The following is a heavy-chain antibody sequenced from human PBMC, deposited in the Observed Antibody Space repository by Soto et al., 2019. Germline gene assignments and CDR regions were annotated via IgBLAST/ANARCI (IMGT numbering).Heavy chain of an antibody. J-gene: IGHJ4*02. D-gene: IGHD3-10*01. CDR3: AKPLWCGELLHAFDY. Sequence: GGSLRLSCAASGFTFSSYAMSWVRQAPGKGLEWVSAISGSGGSTYYADSVKGRFTISRDNSKNTLYLQMNSLRAEDTAVYYCAKPLWCGELLHAFDYWGQGTLVTVSS. CDR1: GFTFSSYA. CDR2: ISGSGGST. V-gene: IGHV3-23*01.